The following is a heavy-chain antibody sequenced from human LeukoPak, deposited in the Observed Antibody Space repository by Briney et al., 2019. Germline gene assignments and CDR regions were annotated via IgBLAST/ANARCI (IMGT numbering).Heavy chain of an antibody. J-gene: IGHJ4*02. CDR1: GFIFRDYY. V-gene: IGHV3-11*01. D-gene: IGHD5-24*01. CDR2: ISSGGSTI. Sequence: GGSLRLSCAASGFIFRDYYMSWIRQAPGKGLEWISYISSGGSTIYYTDSVKGRFTISRDDAKNSLYLHMNNLRAEDTAVYYCAREGWLQPQYYFDYWGQGTLVTVSS. CDR3: AREGWLQPQYYFDY.